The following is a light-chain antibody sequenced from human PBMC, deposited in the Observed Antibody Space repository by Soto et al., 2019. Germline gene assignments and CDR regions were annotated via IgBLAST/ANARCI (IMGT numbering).Light chain of an antibody. J-gene: IGKJ5*01. V-gene: IGKV3-20*01. CDR2: GAS. CDR3: QQYGSSPIT. CDR1: QSVSSPY. Sequence: IMVTHSPCTLSLSPGERATLSCRASQSVSSPYLAWYQQKPGQAPRLLIDGASNRATDIPDRFSGSGSGTDFTLTISRLEPEDFAVYYCQQYGSSPITFGQGTRLEIK.